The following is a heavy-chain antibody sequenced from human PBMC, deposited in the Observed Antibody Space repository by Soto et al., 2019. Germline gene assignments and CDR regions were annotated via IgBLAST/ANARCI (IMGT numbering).Heavy chain of an antibody. CDR1: GYTFTSYD. Sequence: ASVKVSCKASGYTFTSYDINWVRQATGQGLEWMGWMNPNSGNTGYAQKFQGRVTMTRNTSISTAYMELSSLRSEDTAVYYCARLYSTPYYFDYWGQGTLVTVSS. D-gene: IGHD1-26*01. CDR2: MNPNSGNT. CDR3: ARLYSTPYYFDY. V-gene: IGHV1-8*01. J-gene: IGHJ4*02.